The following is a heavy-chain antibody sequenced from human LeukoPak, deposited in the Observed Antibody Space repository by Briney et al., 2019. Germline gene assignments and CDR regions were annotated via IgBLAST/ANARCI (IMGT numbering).Heavy chain of an antibody. CDR3: AREEPYYYDNRGYRPRYLDY. D-gene: IGHD3-22*01. CDR2: ISSGSSYI. J-gene: IGHJ4*02. Sequence: PGGSLRLSCAASGFTFSRYSMNWVRQAPGKGLEWVSSISSGSSYIYYADSVKGRFTISRDNAKNSLYLQMNSLRAEDTAVYYCAREEPYYYDNRGYRPRYLDYWRQGSLVTVSS. CDR1: GFTFSRYS. V-gene: IGHV3-21*01.